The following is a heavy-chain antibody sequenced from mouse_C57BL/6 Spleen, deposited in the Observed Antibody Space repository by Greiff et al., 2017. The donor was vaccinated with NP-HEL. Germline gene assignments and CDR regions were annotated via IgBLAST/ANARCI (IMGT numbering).Heavy chain of an antibody. CDR2: INPGSGGT. V-gene: IGHV1-54*01. Sequence: QVQLKQSGAELVRPGTSVKVSCKASGYAFTNYLIEWVKQRPGQGLEWIGVINPGSGGTNYNEKFKGKATLTADKSSSTAYMQLSSLTSEDSAVYFCARDGYYSYYAMDYWGQGTSVTVSS. D-gene: IGHD2-3*01. J-gene: IGHJ4*01. CDR3: ARDGYYSYYAMDY. CDR1: GYAFTNYL.